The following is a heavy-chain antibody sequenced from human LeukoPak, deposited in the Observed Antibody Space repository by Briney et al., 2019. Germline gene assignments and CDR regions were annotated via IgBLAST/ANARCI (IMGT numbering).Heavy chain of an antibody. J-gene: IGHJ5*02. CDR1: GGTISSSSYY. Sequence: SETLSLTRTVSGGTISSSSYYWGWIRQPPGKGLEWIGSIHYSGITYYNPSLKSRVTISVDTSKNQFSLKLTSVIAADTAVFYCARHQGDYYQRRFGPWGQGTLVTVSS. CDR3: ARHQGDYYQRRFGP. D-gene: IGHD4-17*01. V-gene: IGHV4-39*01. CDR2: IHYSGIT.